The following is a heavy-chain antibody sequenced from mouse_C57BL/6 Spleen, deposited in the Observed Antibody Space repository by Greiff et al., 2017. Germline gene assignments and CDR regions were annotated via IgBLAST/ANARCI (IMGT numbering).Heavy chain of an antibody. CDR1: GFTFSSYT. V-gene: IGHV5-9*01. J-gene: IGHJ2*01. CDR2: ISGGGGNT. CDR3: ARRGWDDYFDY. Sequence: EVKVEESGGGLVKPGGSLKLSCAASGFTFSSYTMSWVRQTPEKRLEWVATISGGGGNTYYPDSVKGRFTISRDHAKNTLYLQMSSLRSEDTALYYCARRGWDDYFDYWGQGTTLTVSS. D-gene: IGHD4-1*01.